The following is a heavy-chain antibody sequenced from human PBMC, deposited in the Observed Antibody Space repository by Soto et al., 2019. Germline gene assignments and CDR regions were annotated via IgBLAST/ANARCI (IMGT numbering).Heavy chain of an antibody. CDR1: GINFWTYA. Sequence: PGGSLRLSWAPSGINFWTYAMSWVHQDPGKVLEWFSDISATAGGTYYADSVKGRFTISRDNSKNPLYLQLNSLGVEDTAVYYCARRPPPGYYYDRSGYYGYFQHWGQGTAVIVSS. J-gene: IGHJ1*01. CDR2: ISATAGGT. V-gene: IGHV3-23*01. D-gene: IGHD3-22*01. CDR3: ARRPPPGYYYDRSGYYGYFQH.